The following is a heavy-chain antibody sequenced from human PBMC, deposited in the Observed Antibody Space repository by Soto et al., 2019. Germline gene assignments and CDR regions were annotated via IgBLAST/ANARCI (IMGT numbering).Heavy chain of an antibody. Sequence: GASVKVSCKTSGYTFTSYGISWVRQAPGQGLEWMGWISAYNGNTNYSQKFQGRVTITRDTSASTAYMELSSLRSEDTAVYYCARTYSSSWSYRFDYWGQGTLVTVSS. J-gene: IGHJ4*02. CDR2: ISAYNGNT. CDR3: ARTYSSSWSYRFDY. V-gene: IGHV1-18*04. D-gene: IGHD6-13*01. CDR1: GYTFTSYG.